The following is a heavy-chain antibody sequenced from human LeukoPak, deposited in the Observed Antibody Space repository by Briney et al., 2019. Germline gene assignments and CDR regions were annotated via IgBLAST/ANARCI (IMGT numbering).Heavy chain of an antibody. CDR3: APEGYDSSGFAYYVQC. CDR2: ITSGFSNI. Sequence: GGSLSLSCAASIFSIDIYNMHWVPPAPGKGLECVSSITSGFSNIYYEDPEKGRFTISRDNAKNSLYRQMKPQRAGHPAVYIFAPEGYDSSGFAYYVQCWGEGGKVTVSS. D-gene: IGHD3-22*01. V-gene: IGHV3-21*01. J-gene: IGHJ4*02. CDR1: IFSIDIYN.